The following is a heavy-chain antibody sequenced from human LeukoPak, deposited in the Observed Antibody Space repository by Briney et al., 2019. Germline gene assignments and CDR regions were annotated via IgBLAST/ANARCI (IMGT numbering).Heavy chain of an antibody. CDR3: ARAYYYDSSGYYSHEGYYYYGMDV. CDR2: ISSNGGST. Sequence: GVLRLSCAASGFTFSSYAMHWVRQAAGKGLEYVSAISSNGGSTYYANSVKGRFTISRDNSKNTLYLQMGSLRAEDMAVYYCARAYYYDSSGYYSHEGYYYYGMDVWGQGTTVTVSS. D-gene: IGHD3-22*01. CDR1: GFTFSSYA. V-gene: IGHV3-64*01. J-gene: IGHJ6*02.